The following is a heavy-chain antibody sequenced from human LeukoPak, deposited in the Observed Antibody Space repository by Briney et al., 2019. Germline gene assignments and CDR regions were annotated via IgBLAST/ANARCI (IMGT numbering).Heavy chain of an antibody. Sequence: QSGGSLRLSCAASGFTFSSHVMNWVRQLPGKRLEWVAYVSGSGSTVYYADSVKGRFTVSRDNGKSSLYLQMNSLRVEDTALYYCVRQFASWGQGTLVTVSS. CDR3: VRQFAS. CDR1: GFTFSSHV. V-gene: IGHV3-48*01. J-gene: IGHJ4*02. CDR2: VSGSGSTV.